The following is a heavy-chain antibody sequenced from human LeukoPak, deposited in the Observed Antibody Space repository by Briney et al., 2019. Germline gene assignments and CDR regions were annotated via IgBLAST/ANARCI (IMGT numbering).Heavy chain of an antibody. CDR1: GYTFTGYY. J-gene: IGHJ4*02. V-gene: IGHV1-2*02. CDR3: ATSTVTTWYYFDY. D-gene: IGHD4-17*01. CDR2: INPNSGGT. Sequence: ASVKVSCKASGYTFTGYYMLWVRQAPGQGLEWMGWINPNSGGTNYAQKFQGRVTMTRDTSISTAYMELSRLRSDDTAVYYCATSTVTTWYYFDYWGQGTLVTVSS.